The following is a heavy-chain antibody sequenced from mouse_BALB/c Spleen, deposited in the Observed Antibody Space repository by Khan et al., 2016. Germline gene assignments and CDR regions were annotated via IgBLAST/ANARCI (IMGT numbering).Heavy chain of an antibody. CDR1: GYTFTSYW. Sequence: QVQLKESGAELARPGASVKLSCKASGYTFTSYWMQWVKQRPGQGLEWIGAIYPGDGDTRYTQKFKGKATLTADKSSSTAYMQLSSLASEDSADYYCGRWDDGNYDYAMDYWGQGTSVTVSS. CDR3: GRWDDGNYDYAMDY. CDR2: IYPGDGDT. D-gene: IGHD2-1*01. V-gene: IGHV1-87*01. J-gene: IGHJ4*01.